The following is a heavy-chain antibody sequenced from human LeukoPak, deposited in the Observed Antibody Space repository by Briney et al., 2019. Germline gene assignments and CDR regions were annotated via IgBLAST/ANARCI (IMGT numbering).Heavy chain of an antibody. D-gene: IGHD1-26*01. CDR3: ARYIVSYPHDAFDI. CDR2: IYSSGST. J-gene: IGHJ3*02. V-gene: IGHV4-39*07. CDR1: GVSISSGSNY. Sequence: SETLSLTCSVSGVSISSGSNYWGWIRQPPGKTLEWIGSIYSSGSTHYNPSLKSRVTISVDTSKKQFSLKLSSVTAADTAFYYCARYIVSYPHDAFDIWGQGTMVTVSS.